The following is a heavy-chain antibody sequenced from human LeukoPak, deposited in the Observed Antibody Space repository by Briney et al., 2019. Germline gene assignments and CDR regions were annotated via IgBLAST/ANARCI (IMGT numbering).Heavy chain of an antibody. V-gene: IGHV3-15*01. Sequence: GGSLRLSCAASGFTFTSARMSWVRQAPGKGLEWVGRIKSKTDGGTTDYAAPVKGRFTISRDDSENTLYLQMNSLKTEDTAVYSCTTMGYDFWSGYSPYYYMDVWGKGTTVTVSS. J-gene: IGHJ6*03. CDR2: IKSKTDGGTT. CDR1: GFTFTSAR. CDR3: TTMGYDFWSGYSPYYYMDV. D-gene: IGHD3-3*01.